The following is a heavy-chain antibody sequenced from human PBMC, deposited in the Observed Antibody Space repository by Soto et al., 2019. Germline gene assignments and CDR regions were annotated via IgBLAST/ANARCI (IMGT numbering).Heavy chain of an antibody. CDR3: ARDAAVTLYSSSEPSYYYYGMDV. CDR1: GYTFPSYA. CDR2: INAGNGNT. D-gene: IGHD6-6*01. V-gene: IGHV1-3*01. Sequence: ASVKVSCKASGYTFPSYAMHWVRQAPGQRLEWMGWINAGNGNTKYSQKFQGRVTITRDTSASTAYMELSSLRSEDTAVYYCARDAAVTLYSSSEPSYYYYGMDVWGQGTTVTVSS. J-gene: IGHJ6*02.